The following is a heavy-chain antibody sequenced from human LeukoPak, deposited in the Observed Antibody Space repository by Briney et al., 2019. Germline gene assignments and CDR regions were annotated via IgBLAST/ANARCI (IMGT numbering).Heavy chain of an antibody. CDR2: INHSGST. CDR3: ARRWLYGTFDY. Sequence: PSETLSLTCAVYGGSFSGYYWSWIRQPPGKGLEWIGEINHSGSTNYNPSLKSRVTISVDTSKNQFSLKLSSVTAADTAVHYCARRWLYGTFDYWGQGTLVTVSS. D-gene: IGHD5-24*01. J-gene: IGHJ4*02. CDR1: GGSFSGYY. V-gene: IGHV4-34*01.